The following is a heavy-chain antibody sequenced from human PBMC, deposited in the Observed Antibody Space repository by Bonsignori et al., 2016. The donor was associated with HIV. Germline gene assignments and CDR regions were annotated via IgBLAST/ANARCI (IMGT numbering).Heavy chain of an antibody. V-gene: IGHV1-24*01. D-gene: IGHD3-10*01. Sequence: QVQLVQSGAEVKKPGASVKVSCKVSGYTLTKLSIHWVRQAPEKGLEWMGGVDHEDGETIYEQKFQGRITMTEDTSTDTAYMELSSLRSDDTAVYYCATDSRDVLWVGEARDAFDTWGQ. CDR2: VDHEDGET. CDR3: ATDSRDVLWVGEARDAFDT. J-gene: IGHJ3*02. CDR1: GYTLTKLS.